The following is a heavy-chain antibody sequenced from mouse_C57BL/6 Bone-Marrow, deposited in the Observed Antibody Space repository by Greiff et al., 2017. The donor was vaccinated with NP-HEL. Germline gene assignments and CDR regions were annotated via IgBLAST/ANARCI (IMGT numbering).Heavy chain of an antibody. CDR3: TRAIYYVLCYYAMDY. J-gene: IGHJ4*01. D-gene: IGHD1-1*01. Sequence: VQRVESGAELVRPGASVTLSCKASGYTFTDYEMHWVQQTPVHGLEWIGAIDPETGGTAYNQKLKGRAILTADKSYSTVSMELRSLTSEDSSVYYCTRAIYYVLCYYAMDYWGQGTSVTVSS. CDR2: IDPETGGT. V-gene: IGHV1-15*01. CDR1: GYTFTDYE.